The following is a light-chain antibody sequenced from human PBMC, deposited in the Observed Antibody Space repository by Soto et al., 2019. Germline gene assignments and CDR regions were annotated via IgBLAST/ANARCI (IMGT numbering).Light chain of an antibody. CDR3: QQYNTYSRT. CDR2: DAS. Sequence: IEMTQSPGTLSASVGEGVTITCRASQSISTWLAWFQQKPGEAPKLLVYDASSLESGVPSRFSGSGSGADFTLTISSLQPDDFATYYCQQYNTYSRTFGQGTKVDIK. CDR1: QSISTW. J-gene: IGKJ1*01. V-gene: IGKV1-5*01.